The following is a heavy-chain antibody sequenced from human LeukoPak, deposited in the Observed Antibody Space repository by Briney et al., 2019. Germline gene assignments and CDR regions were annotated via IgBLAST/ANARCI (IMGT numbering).Heavy chain of an antibody. CDR2: ISGSGGST. D-gene: IGHD1-26*01. J-gene: IGHJ4*02. CDR3: AKRDGVGTTKTFDY. CDR1: GFTFSSYA. V-gene: IGHV3-23*01. Sequence: GGSLRLSCAASGFTFSSYAMSWVRQAPGKGLEWVSAISGSGGSTYYADSAKGRFTISRDNSKNTLYLQMSSLRGEDTAVYYCAKRDGVGTTKTFDYWGQGTLVTVSS.